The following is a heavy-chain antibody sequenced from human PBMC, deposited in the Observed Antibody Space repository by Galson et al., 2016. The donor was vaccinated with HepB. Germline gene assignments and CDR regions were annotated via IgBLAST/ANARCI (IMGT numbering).Heavy chain of an antibody. D-gene: IGHD6-13*01. J-gene: IGHJ4*02. CDR3: AMGEFSRWYFLDF. CDR2: IRWHRGSM. CDR1: GFTFDDFA. Sequence: SLRLSCAASGFTFDDFAMHWVRQPPGKGLEWVSSIRWHRGSMHYDDSVKGRFTISRDNAKSSLYLQISSLRPEDTAFYHCAMGEFSRWYFLDFWGQGTLVIV. V-gene: IGHV3-9*01.